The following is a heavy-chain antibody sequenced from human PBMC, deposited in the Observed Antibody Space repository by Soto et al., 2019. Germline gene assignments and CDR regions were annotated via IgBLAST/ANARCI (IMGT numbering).Heavy chain of an antibody. J-gene: IGHJ4*02. V-gene: IGHV4-31*03. CDR1: GGSISSGGYY. CDR2: IYYSGST. CDR3: ARGSPDIGIDY. Sequence: PSVTLSLTCTVSGGSISSGGYYWSWIRQHPGKGLEWIGYIYYSGSTYYNPSLKSRVTISVDTSKNQFSLKLSSVTAADTAVYYCARGSPDIGIDYWRQGTLVPVSS.